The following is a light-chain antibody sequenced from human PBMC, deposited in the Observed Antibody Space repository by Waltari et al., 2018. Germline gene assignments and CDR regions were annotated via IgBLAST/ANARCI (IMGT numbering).Light chain of an antibody. CDR3: GTWDSSLSGAV. CDR2: ENT. V-gene: IGLV1-51*02. J-gene: IGLJ7*01. Sequence: QSVLTQPPSVSAAPGQRVTISCSGGSSNIGNNYVSWYRQFPGTAPKLLIYENTERPSGIPGRFSGPKSGTSATLDITGRQAGDEADYYCGTWDSSLSGAVFGGGTHLTVL. CDR1: SSNIGNNY.